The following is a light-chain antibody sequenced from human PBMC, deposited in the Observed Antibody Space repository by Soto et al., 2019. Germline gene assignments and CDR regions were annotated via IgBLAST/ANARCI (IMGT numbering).Light chain of an antibody. CDR2: ATS. J-gene: IGKJ4*01. V-gene: IGKV1-27*01. CDR1: QDVSSK. Sequence: DIQMTQSPSSLSVSVGERATLTCRASQDVSSKLAWYQHKPGKVPKLLIYATSSLHSGIPSRFSGSGSGTDFTLTISSLQPEDFAAYYCQEYKSAPLTFGGGTKVDIK. CDR3: QEYKSAPLT.